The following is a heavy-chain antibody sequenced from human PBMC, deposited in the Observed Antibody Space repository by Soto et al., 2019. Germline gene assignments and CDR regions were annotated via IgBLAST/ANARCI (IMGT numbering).Heavy chain of an antibody. J-gene: IGHJ3*01. CDR3: ATSPRFAFDF. CDR2: ISYSGAT. CDR1: GGSVSGDKNY. D-gene: IGHD3-16*01. V-gene: IGHV4-61*01. Sequence: QVQLQESGPGLVKPSETLSLICTVSGGSVSGDKNYWSWIRQSPGKGLEWIGYISYSGATNYNPSLKRRLILSVDRSKTQFDLKLSSVTASDTALYYSATSPRFAFDFWGQGTTVIVSS.